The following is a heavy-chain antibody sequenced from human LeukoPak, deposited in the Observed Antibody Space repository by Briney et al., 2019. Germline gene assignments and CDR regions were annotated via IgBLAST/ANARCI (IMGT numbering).Heavy chain of an antibody. Sequence: PGRSLRLSCAASGFIFNTYGMHWVRQAPGKGLEWVAVIWYDGSNKYYADSVNGRFTISRDNSKNTLYLQMDSLRAEDTALYYCAKTSQPAAATGTKYYFDFWGQGTLVTVSS. D-gene: IGHD2-15*01. CDR2: IWYDGSNK. J-gene: IGHJ4*02. CDR3: AKTSQPAAATGTKYYFDF. CDR1: GFIFNTYG. V-gene: IGHV3-33*06.